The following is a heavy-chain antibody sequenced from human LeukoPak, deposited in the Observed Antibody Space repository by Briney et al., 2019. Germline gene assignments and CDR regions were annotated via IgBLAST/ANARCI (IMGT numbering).Heavy chain of an antibody. CDR2: IRYDGSNK. J-gene: IGHJ6*03. CDR1: GFTFSSYG. D-gene: IGHD6-13*01. V-gene: IGHV3-30*02. CDR3: AKDGPLAAASTYYYYMDV. Sequence: GGSLRLSCAASGFTFSSYGMHWVRQAPGKGLEWVAFIRYDGSNKYYADSVKGRFTISRDNSKNTLYLQMNSLRAEDTAVYYSAKDGPLAAASTYYYYMDVWGKGTTVTVSS.